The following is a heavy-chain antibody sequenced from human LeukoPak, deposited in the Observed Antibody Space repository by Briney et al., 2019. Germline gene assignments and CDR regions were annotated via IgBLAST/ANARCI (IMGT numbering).Heavy chain of an antibody. V-gene: IGHV1-69*06. D-gene: IGHD5-18*01. Sequence: PVASVKVSCKASGGTFSSYAISWVRQAPGQGLEWMGGIIPIFGTANYAQKFQGRVTITADKSTSTAYMELSSLRSEDTAVYYCARDRYSYGLDYWGQGTLVTVSS. CDR2: IIPIFGTA. J-gene: IGHJ4*02. CDR3: ARDRYSYGLDY. CDR1: GGTFSSYA.